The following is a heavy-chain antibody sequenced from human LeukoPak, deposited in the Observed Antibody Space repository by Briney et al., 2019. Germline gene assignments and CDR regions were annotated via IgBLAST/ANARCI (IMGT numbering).Heavy chain of an antibody. CDR3: VRWAGRLISSSWSDY. CDR1: GYTFPSYG. Sequence: GSVKVSCKASGYTFPSYGISWVRQAPGQGLEWMGWINAYNGNTNYAQMLQGRVTMTTDTSTSTAYMELGSLRSDDTAVYYCVRWAGRLISSSWSDYWGQGTLVTVSS. CDR2: INAYNGNT. J-gene: IGHJ4*02. D-gene: IGHD6-13*01. V-gene: IGHV1-18*01.